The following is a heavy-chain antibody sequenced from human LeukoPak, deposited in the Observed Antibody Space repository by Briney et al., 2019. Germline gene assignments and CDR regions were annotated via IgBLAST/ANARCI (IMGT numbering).Heavy chain of an antibody. V-gene: IGHV3-23*01. CDR1: GFTFSTYA. D-gene: IGHD5-18*01. Sequence: GRSLRLSCTAFGFTFSTYAMSWVRKAPGKGLDWDPSISNMASSTYYSDSGKDRFTLSRDNSKNRLYLQMNSLRADDTAVYYCATRSTPGGYSYGYNYWGQGTLVTVSS. CDR2: ISNMASST. CDR3: ATRSTPGGYSYGYNY. J-gene: IGHJ4*02.